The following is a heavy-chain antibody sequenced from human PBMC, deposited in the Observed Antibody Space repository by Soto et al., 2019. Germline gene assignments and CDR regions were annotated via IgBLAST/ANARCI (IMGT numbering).Heavy chain of an antibody. CDR1: GFRFSNYA. V-gene: IGHV3-23*01. CDR2: IRADGGTS. D-gene: IGHD2-8*02. Sequence: EVQLLESGGGLVQPGGSLRLSCAASGFRFSNYAMTWVRQAPGKGLEWVSSIRADGGTSFYADSVRGRFSISRDNSNNTLYLQMDGLRAEDTAIYYCAKSLIWCTKGGLDVWGQGTTVIVSS. CDR3: AKSLIWCTKGGLDV. J-gene: IGHJ6*02.